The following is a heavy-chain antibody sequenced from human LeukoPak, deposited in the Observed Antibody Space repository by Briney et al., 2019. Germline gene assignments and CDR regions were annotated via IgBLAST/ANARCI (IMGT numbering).Heavy chain of an antibody. CDR1: GFTFSSYS. CDR3: ARVMIVVLAYAFDI. D-gene: IGHD3-22*01. Sequence: GGSLRLSCAASGFTFSSYSMNWVRQAPGKGLEWVSSISSSSSYIYYADSVKGRFTISRDNAKNSLYLQMNSLRAEDTAVYYCARVMIVVLAYAFDIWGQGTMVTVSS. V-gene: IGHV3-21*01. J-gene: IGHJ3*02. CDR2: ISSSSSYI.